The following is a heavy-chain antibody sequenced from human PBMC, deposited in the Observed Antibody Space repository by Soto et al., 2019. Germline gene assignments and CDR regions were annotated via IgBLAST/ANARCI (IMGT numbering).Heavy chain of an antibody. CDR3: ARGGFLNWYFDL. V-gene: IGHV3-74*01. CDR2: INSDGSST. CDR1: GFTFSSYW. Sequence: EVQLVESGGGLVQPGGSLRLSCAASGFTFSSYWMHWVRQAPGKGLVWVSRINSDGSSTNYADSVKGRFTISRDNAKNTLYLQMNSLGAEDTAVYYCARGGFLNWYFDLWGRGPLVTVSS. J-gene: IGHJ2*01. D-gene: IGHD1-26*01.